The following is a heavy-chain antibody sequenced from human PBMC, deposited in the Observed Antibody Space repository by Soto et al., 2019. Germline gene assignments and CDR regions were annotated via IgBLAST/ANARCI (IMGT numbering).Heavy chain of an antibody. CDR1: GYTFTGYY. D-gene: IGHD6-6*01. V-gene: IGHV1-2*02. CDR3: ARSTSTIGARLDS. CDR2: INPNTGGT. J-gene: IGHJ4*02. Sequence: ASVKVSCKASGYTFTGYYIHWVRQAPGQGLDCMGWINPNTGGTKYAQKFQGRVAMTRDTSISTAYMELSWLTSDDQAIYYCARSTSTIGARLDSWGQGTLVTVS.